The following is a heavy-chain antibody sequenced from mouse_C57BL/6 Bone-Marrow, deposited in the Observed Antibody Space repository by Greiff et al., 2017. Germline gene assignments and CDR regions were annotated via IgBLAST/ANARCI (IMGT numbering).Heavy chain of an antibody. D-gene: IGHD2-4*01. CDR3: ARMSMNTTGVYYLDY. CDR2: IWWDDDK. CDR1: GFSLSTFGMG. V-gene: IGHV8-8*01. Sequence: QVTLQESGPGILQPSQTLSLTCSFSGFSLSTFGMGVGWIRQPSGKGLEWLAHIWWDDDKYYNPALKSRLTISKDTSKNQVFLKIAHVDTADTATYYCARMSMNTTGVYYLDYWGQGTTLTVSS. J-gene: IGHJ2*01.